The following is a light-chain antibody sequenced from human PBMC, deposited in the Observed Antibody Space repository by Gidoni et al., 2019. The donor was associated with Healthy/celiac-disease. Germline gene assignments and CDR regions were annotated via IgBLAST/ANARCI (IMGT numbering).Light chain of an antibody. CDR3: QQSYSTLPWT. Sequence: DIQMTQSPSSLSASVGDRVTITCRASQSISSYLNWYQQKPGKAPKLLIYAASSLQSGVPSRFSGSGSGTDFTLTISSLQPEEFATYYCQQSYSTLPWTFGQXTKVEIK. J-gene: IGKJ1*01. CDR2: AAS. V-gene: IGKV1-39*01. CDR1: QSISSY.